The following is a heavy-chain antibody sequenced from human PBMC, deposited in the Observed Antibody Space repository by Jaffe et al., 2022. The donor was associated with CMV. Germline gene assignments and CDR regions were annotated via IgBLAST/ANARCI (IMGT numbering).Heavy chain of an antibody. CDR2: ISGANPYL. V-gene: IGHV3-21*06. CDR3: AREGTHMNWFDP. D-gene: IGHD3-10*01. CDR1: GFSFSDHY. J-gene: IGHJ5*02. Sequence: EVQLVESGGGLVKPGGSLTLSCLASGFSFSDHYMNWVRQAPGKGLEWVASISGANPYLYYADSVRGRFTISRDNAKNSLYLQLNNLRAEDTAVYYCAREGTHMNWFDPWGQGTLVSVSS.